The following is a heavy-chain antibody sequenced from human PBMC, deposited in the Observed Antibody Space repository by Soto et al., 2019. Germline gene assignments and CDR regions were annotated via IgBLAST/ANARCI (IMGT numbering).Heavy chain of an antibody. V-gene: IGHV4-34*01. J-gene: IGHJ4*02. CDR2: INHSGST. CDR1: GGSFSGYY. CDR3: ARGVGEYSSSSDLDY. D-gene: IGHD6-6*01. Sequence: SETLSLTCAVYGGSFSGYYWSWSRQPPGKGLEWIGEINHSGSTNYNPSLKSRVTISVDTSKNQFSLKLSSATAADTAVYYCARGVGEYSSSSDLDYWGQGTLVTVS.